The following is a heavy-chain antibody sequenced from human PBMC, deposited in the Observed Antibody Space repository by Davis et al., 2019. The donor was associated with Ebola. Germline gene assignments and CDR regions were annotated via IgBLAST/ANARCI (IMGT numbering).Heavy chain of an antibody. CDR3: ARGGTWNLDYGMDV. Sequence: AASVKVSCKASGGTFSSDGISWVRQAPGQGLEWMGRIIPSVGIANYAPKFQGRVTITADKSTSTANMEVNSLRSEDTAVYYCARGGTWNLDYGMDVWGQGTTVTVSS. D-gene: IGHD1-1*01. V-gene: IGHV1-69*04. J-gene: IGHJ6*02. CDR1: GGTFSSDG. CDR2: IIPSVGIA.